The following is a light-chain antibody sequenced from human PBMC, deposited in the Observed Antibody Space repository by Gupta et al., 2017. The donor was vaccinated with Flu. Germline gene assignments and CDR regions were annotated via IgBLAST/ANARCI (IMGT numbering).Light chain of an antibody. CDR3: AAWEDSLNGYV. J-gene: IGLJ1*01. CDR1: SSNIGSNV. CDR2: TNN. V-gene: IGLV1-44*01. Sequence: TISCSGTSSNIGSNVASWYQQPPGQAPKLLIYTNNHRPSGVSDRFSGSKSGNTAALTITGLQAEDEADYYCAAWEDSLNGYVFGTGTKVTVL.